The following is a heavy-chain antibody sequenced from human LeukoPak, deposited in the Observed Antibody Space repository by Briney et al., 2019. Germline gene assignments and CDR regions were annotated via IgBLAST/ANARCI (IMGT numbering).Heavy chain of an antibody. V-gene: IGHV3-21*01. CDR1: GFTFSSYS. D-gene: IGHD1-1*01. Sequence: PGGSLRLSCAASGFTFSSYSMNWVRQAPGKGLEWVSSISSSSSYIYYADSVKGRFTISRDNAKNSLYLQMNSLRAEDTAVYYCARVQLEPRDAFDIWGQGTTVTVSS. CDR2: ISSSSSYI. CDR3: ARVQLEPRDAFDI. J-gene: IGHJ3*02.